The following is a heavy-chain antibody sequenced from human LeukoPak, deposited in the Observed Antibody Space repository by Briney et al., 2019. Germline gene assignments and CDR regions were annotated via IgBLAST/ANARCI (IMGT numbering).Heavy chain of an antibody. J-gene: IGHJ5*02. CDR1: GGSISSYY. Sequence: SETLSLTCTVSGGSISSYYWSWIRQPPGKGLEWIGYIYYSGSTNYNPSLKSRVTISVDTSKNQFSLKLSSVTAADTAVYYCARADSSHWLDPWGQGTLVTVSS. CDR3: ARADSSHWLDP. D-gene: IGHD3-22*01. CDR2: IYYSGST. V-gene: IGHV4-59*01.